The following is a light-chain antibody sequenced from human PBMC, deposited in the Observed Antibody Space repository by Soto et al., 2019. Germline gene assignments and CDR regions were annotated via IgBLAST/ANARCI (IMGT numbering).Light chain of an antibody. CDR2: GAS. CDR3: QKYISAPFT. CDR1: QGITNY. Sequence: DIQMTQSPSSLSASVGDKVTITCRASQGITNYLAWYQQKPGKVPKLLIYGASTLQSGVSSRFSGSGSGTDFILTISSLQPEDVGTYYCQKYISAPFTFGPGTSVAIK. V-gene: IGKV1-27*01. J-gene: IGKJ3*01.